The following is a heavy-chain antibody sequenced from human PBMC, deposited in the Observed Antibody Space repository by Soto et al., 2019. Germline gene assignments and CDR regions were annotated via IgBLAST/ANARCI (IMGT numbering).Heavy chain of an antibody. J-gene: IGHJ6*02. CDR2: IRHDGIT. Sequence: QVQLQESGPGLVKPSGTLSLTCAVSGGSISSSNWWSWVRQPPGKGLEWIGEIRHDGITNYNPSLKSRVTISVDKSKTHFSLSLSSVTAADTALYYCARDRDSSDTGGLDVWGQGTTVTVSS. CDR1: GGSISSSNW. V-gene: IGHV4-4*02. CDR3: ARDRDSSDTGGLDV. D-gene: IGHD3-22*01.